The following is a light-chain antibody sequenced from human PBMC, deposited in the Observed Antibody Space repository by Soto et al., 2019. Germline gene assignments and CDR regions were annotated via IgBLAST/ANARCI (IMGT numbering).Light chain of an antibody. CDR1: SRDIGGHNH. J-gene: IGLJ2*01. CDR2: EVF. CDR3: SSYAAGNNSL. V-gene: IGLV2-8*01. Sequence: QSALTQPPSASGSPGQSVTISCTGTSRDIGGHNHVSWFQHHPDKAPKLILYEVFKRPSGVPDRFSGSKSGNTASLTVSGLQADDEADYYCSSYAAGNNSLFGGGTKLTVL.